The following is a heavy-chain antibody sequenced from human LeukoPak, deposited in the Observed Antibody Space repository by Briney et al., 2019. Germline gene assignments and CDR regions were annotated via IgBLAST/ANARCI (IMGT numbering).Heavy chain of an antibody. CDR2: ISSSSGSII. J-gene: IGHJ5*01. CDR1: GFTFSDYY. V-gene: IGHV3-11*01. CDR3: ARGGSSRFDS. D-gene: IGHD6-13*01. Sequence: GSLRLSCAASGFTFSDYYMSWIRRAPGKGLEGVSYISSSSGSIIDYADSVKGRFTISRDNAKNSVFLQMNSLRAEDTAVYYCARGGSSRFDSWGQGTLVTVSS.